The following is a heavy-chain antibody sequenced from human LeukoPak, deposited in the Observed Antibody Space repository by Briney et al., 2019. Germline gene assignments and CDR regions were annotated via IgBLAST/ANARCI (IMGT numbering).Heavy chain of an antibody. V-gene: IGHV3-48*04. CDR2: ISSSSSTI. J-gene: IGHJ1*01. D-gene: IGHD3-22*01. Sequence: GGSLRLSCAASGFTFSSYSMNWVRQAPGKGLEWVSYISSSSSTIYYADSVKGRFTISRDNAKNSLYLQMNSLRAEDTAVYYCARDYYYYDSSGYYPFQHWARAPWSPSPQ. CDR1: GFTFSSYS. CDR3: ARDYYYYDSSGYYPFQH.